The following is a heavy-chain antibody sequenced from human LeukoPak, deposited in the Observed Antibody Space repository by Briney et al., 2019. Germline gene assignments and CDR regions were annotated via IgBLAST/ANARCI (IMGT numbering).Heavy chain of an antibody. CDR1: GFTFSSYA. Sequence: PGGSLRLSCAASGFTFSSYAMHWVRQAPGKGLEWVAVISYDGSNKYYADSVKGRFTISRDNSKNTLYLQMSSLRAEDTAVYYCARLGRDGYNYFDYWGQGTLVTVSS. V-gene: IGHV3-30-3*01. CDR3: ARLGRDGYNYFDY. CDR2: ISYDGSNK. D-gene: IGHD5-24*01. J-gene: IGHJ4*02.